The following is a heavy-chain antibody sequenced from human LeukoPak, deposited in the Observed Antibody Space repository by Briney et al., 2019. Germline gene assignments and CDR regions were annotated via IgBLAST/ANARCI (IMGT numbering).Heavy chain of an antibody. CDR3: ARLAQAVAGTGSQAIDY. V-gene: IGHV1-18*01. D-gene: IGHD6-19*01. J-gene: IGHJ4*02. CDR2: ISAYNGNT. Sequence: ASVKVSCKASGYTFTSYGISWVRQAPGQGLEWMGWISAYNGNTNYAQKLQGRVTMTTDTSTSTAYMELRSLRSDDTAVYYCARLAQAVAGTGSQAIDYWGQGTLVTVSS. CDR1: GYTFTSYG.